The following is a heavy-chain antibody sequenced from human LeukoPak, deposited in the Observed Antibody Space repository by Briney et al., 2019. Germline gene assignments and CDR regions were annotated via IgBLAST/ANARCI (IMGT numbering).Heavy chain of an antibody. V-gene: IGHV3-23*01. J-gene: IGHJ5*02. D-gene: IGHD6-13*01. CDR3: AKGASRGAYSSSWYYWFDP. CDR1: GFTFSGFA. CDR2: ISGSGDNT. Sequence: RPGGSLRLSCAASGFTFSGFAMSWVRRTPGKGLEWVSGISGSGDNTLYADSVKGRFTISRDNAKNSLYLQMNSLRAEDTALYYCAKGASRGAYSSSWYYWFDPWGQGTLVTVSS.